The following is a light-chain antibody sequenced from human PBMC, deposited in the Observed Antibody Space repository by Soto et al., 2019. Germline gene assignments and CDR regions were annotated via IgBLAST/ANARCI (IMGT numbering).Light chain of an antibody. CDR1: SSDLGIYNY. CDR2: EVT. Sequence: QSALTQPASVSGSPGQSIAISCSRSSSDLGIYNYVSWYQQHPGKVPKLIIFEVTNRPSGVSNRFSGSKSGNTASLTISGLQAEDEADYYCSSYTTSSTRVFGTGTKVTVL. J-gene: IGLJ1*01. CDR3: SSYTTSSTRV. V-gene: IGLV2-14*01.